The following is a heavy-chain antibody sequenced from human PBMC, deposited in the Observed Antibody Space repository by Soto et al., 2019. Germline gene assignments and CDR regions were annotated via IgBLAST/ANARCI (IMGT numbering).Heavy chain of an antibody. V-gene: IGHV4-61*01. CDR3: ARAESSSSEGFDY. Sequence: PSETLSLTCTVSGGSVSSGSYYWSWVRQPPGKGLEWIGHINYRGRTNYNPSLKSRVTISLDTSKNQFSLMLSSLTAADTAVYYCARAESSSSEGFDYWGRGTLVTVSS. CDR1: GGSVSSGSYY. CDR2: INYRGRT. D-gene: IGHD6-6*01. J-gene: IGHJ4*02.